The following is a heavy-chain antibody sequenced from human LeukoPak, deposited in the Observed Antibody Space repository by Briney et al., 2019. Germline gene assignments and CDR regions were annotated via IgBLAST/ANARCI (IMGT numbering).Heavy chain of an antibody. V-gene: IGHV3-23*01. CDR1: GFTFSSYA. CDR3: AKDPGVVPAHYFDY. D-gene: IGHD2-2*01. J-gene: IGHJ4*02. CDR2: TGSTGVST. Sequence: PGGSLRLSCGASGFTFSSYAMHWVRQTPGKGLEWVSGTGSTGVSTFYADSVKGRFTVSRDNSKNTLSLQMNSLRAEDTAVYYCAKDPGVVPAHYFDYWGQGTLVTVSS.